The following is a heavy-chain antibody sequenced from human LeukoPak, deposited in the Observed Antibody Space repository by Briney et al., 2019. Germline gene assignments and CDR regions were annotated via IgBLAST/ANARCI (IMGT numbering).Heavy chain of an antibody. V-gene: IGHV3-7*03. J-gene: IGHJ4*02. Sequence: PGGSLRLSCAASGFTFSNYWMSWVRQAPGKGLEWVANIKQEGSEKYHVDSVKGRFTISRDNAKSSLYLQMNSLRAEDTAVYFCARVSSGYYLDYWGQGTLVTVSS. CDR1: GFTFSNYW. CDR3: ARVSSGYYLDY. D-gene: IGHD3-22*01. CDR2: IKQEGSEK.